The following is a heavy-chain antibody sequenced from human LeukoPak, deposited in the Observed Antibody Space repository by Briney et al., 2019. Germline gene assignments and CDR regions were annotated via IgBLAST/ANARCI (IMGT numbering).Heavy chain of an antibody. V-gene: IGHV3-7*01. CDR1: GFTFGTYW. CDR2: IKEDGSEE. Sequence: GGSLRLSCAASGFTFGTYWMTWVRQAPGKGLEWVANIKEDGSEEYYVDSVKGRFTISRDNAKSSLYLQVNTLRDEDTAVYYCARPKGVRGFPLDYWGQGTLVTVSS. CDR3: ARPKGVRGFPLDY. D-gene: IGHD3-10*01. J-gene: IGHJ4*02.